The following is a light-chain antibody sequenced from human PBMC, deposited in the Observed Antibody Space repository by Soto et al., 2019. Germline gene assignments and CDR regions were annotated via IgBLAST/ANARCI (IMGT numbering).Light chain of an antibody. J-gene: IGKJ4*01. CDR1: QSVSRY. V-gene: IGKV3-11*01. CDR2: DAS. Sequence: EIVLTQSPATLSLSPGERATLSCRASQSVSRYLAWFQQKPGQAPRLLIYDASNRATGIPARFSGSGSGTDFTLTISSLEPEDFAIYHCQHRSNWPLTFGGGTKVEIK. CDR3: QHRSNWPLT.